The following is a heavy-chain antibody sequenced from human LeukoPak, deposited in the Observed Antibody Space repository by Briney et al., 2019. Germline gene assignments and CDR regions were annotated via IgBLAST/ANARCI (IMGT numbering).Heavy chain of an antibody. Sequence: ASVKVSCKASGYTFTTYAIHWVRQAPGQRLEWMGWINAGNGNTKYSQKFQARVTITRDTSASTAYMGLSSLRSEDTAVYYCARDPIGSRWPYYFDYWGQGTLVTVSS. J-gene: IGHJ4*02. CDR3: ARDPIGSRWPYYFDY. D-gene: IGHD6-13*01. CDR2: INAGNGNT. V-gene: IGHV1-3*01. CDR1: GYTFTTYA.